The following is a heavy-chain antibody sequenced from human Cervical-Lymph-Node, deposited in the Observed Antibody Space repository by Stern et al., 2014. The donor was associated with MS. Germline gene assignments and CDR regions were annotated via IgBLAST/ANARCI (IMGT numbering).Heavy chain of an antibody. V-gene: IGHV1-18*01. CDR1: GYTFTSYG. Sequence: VQPEEPGAEVKKPGAAVKVSCKASGYTFTSYGISWVRKAPGQGLERMGWISAYNGNTNYAQKLNVRVTITTAKTKYPAYMELGSLRSDDTAVYYCARVSYSGSYYDDYWGQGTLVTVSS. D-gene: IGHD1-26*01. CDR2: ISAYNGNT. CDR3: ARVSYSGSYYDDY. J-gene: IGHJ4*02.